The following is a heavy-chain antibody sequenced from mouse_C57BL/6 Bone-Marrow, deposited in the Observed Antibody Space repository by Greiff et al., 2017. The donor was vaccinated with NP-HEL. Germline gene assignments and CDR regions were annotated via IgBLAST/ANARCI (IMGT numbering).Heavy chain of an antibody. V-gene: IGHV1-85*01. J-gene: IGHJ2*01. CDR3: AREGAYYSNYGDFDY. Sequence: QVQLKQSGPELVKPGASVKLSCKASGYTFTSYDINWVKQRPGQGLEWIGWIYPRDGSTKYNEKFKGKATLTVDTSSSTAYMELHSLTSEDSAVYFCAREGAYYSNYGDFDYWGQGTTLTVSS. CDR2: IYPRDGST. D-gene: IGHD2-5*01. CDR1: GYTFTSYD.